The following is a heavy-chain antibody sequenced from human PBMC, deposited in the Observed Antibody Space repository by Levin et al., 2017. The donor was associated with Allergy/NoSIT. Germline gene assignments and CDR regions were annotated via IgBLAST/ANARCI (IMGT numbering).Heavy chain of an antibody. CDR3: VRGQYVGASSGWFDP. CDR1: GFTFSDYD. V-gene: IGHV3-13*01. D-gene: IGHD1-26*01. Sequence: GGSLRLSCAASGFTFSDYDMHWVRQVTGKGLEWVSAIHTAGDTYYSGSVKGRFTISRENAKNSLYLQMNSLRAGDTAVYYCVRGQYVGASSGWFDPWGQGTLVTVSS. J-gene: IGHJ5*02. CDR2: IHTAGDT.